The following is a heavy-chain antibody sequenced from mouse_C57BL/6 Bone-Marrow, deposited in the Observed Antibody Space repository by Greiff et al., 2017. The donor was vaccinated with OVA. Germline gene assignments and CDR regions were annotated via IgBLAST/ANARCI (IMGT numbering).Heavy chain of an antibody. CDR1: GYAFSSSW. J-gene: IGHJ2*01. CDR3: ERGRIYLSY. Sequence: QVQLQQSGPELVKPGASVKISCKASGYAFSSSWMNWVKQRPGKGLEWIGRIYPGDGDTNYNGKFKGKATLTADKSSSTAYMQLSSLTSVDSSVYFCERGRIYLSYWGPGTTLTVSS. D-gene: IGHD2-1*01. V-gene: IGHV1-82*01. CDR2: IYPGDGDT.